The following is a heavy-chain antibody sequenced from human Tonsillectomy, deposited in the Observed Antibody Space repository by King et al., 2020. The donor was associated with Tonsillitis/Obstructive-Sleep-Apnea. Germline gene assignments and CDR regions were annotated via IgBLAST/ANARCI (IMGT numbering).Heavy chain of an antibody. D-gene: IGHD6-13*01. V-gene: IGHV4-34*01. Sequence: VQLQQWGAGLLKPSETLSLTCAVYGGSFSGYYWSWIRQPPGKGLEWIGEINHSGSTNYNPSLKSRVTISVDTSKNQFSLKLSSVTAADTAVYYCARGSTHIAAAGTNYWGQGTLVTVPS. CDR1: GGSFSGYY. CDR2: INHSGST. CDR3: ARGSTHIAAAGTNY. J-gene: IGHJ4*02.